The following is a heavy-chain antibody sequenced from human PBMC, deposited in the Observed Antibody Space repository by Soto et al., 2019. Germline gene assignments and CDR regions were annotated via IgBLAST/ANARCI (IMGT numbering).Heavy chain of an antibody. CDR1: GYTFTSYG. J-gene: IGHJ3*02. CDR2: ISAYNGNT. CDR3: ARAQNSFDWFRGSAFDI. V-gene: IGHV1-18*01. D-gene: IGHD3-9*01. Sequence: GASVKVSCKASGYTFTSYGISWVRQAPGQGLEWMGWISAYNGNTNYAQKLQGRVTMTTDISTSTAYMELRSLRSDDTAVYYCARAQNSFDWFRGSAFDIWGQGTMVTVSS.